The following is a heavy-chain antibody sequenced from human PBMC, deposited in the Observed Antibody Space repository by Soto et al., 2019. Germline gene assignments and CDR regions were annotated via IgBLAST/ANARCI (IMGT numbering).Heavy chain of an antibody. Sequence: QLQLQESGPGLVKPSETLSLTCTVSGGSISNSGYYWGWIRQPPGKGLEWIGSVFYSGGSYYNPSLKSRVSTSVDTSKNQFSLKLNSVTAADTALYYCTRHYGSFNPWGQGTLVTVSS. J-gene: IGHJ5*02. CDR2: VFYSGGS. CDR3: TRHYGSFNP. V-gene: IGHV4-39*01. CDR1: GGSISNSGYY. D-gene: IGHD6-19*01.